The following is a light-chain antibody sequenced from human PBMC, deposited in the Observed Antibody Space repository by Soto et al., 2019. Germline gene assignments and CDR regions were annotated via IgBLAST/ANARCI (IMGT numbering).Light chain of an antibody. CDR3: QQYNSYSPT. CDR1: QSISSW. CDR2: DAS. J-gene: IGKJ1*01. Sequence: DITMTKSPSTLSASLGDRVTITCRASQSISSWLAWYQQKPGKAPKLLIYDASSLESGVPSRFRGSGSGTEVTLTISSLQPDDVEPYYCQQYNSYSPTFGQGTKVDIK. V-gene: IGKV1-5*01.